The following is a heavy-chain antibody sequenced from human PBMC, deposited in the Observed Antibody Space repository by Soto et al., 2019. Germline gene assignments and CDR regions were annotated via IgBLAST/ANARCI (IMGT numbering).Heavy chain of an antibody. CDR1: GFTFSSYS. J-gene: IGHJ2*01. CDR3: ERDLVGYCSTTSCSGIAHITTTYWYFYL. CDR2: ISSSTSYI. V-gene: IGHV3-21*01. D-gene: IGHD2-2*03. Sequence: GGSLRLSCAASGFTFSSYSMNWVRQAPGKGLEWVSSISSSTSYIYYADSVKGRFTISRDNAKNSLDLQMNSLRAGDTAVYYCERDLVGYCSTTSCSGIAHITTTYWYFYLWRRGTLVTVSS.